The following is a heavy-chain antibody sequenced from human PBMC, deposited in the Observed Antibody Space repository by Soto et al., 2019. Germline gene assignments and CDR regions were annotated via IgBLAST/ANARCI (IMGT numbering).Heavy chain of an antibody. V-gene: IGHV1-69*01. Sequence: QVQLVQSGAEVKKPGSSVKVSSKASGGTFSSYAISWVRQAPGQGLEWMGGIIPIFGTANYAQKFQGRVTITADESTSTAYMELSSLRSEDTAVYYCARAPTYYYDSSGYYPFDYWGQGTLVTVSS. J-gene: IGHJ4*02. CDR3: ARAPTYYYDSSGYYPFDY. D-gene: IGHD3-22*01. CDR2: IIPIFGTA. CDR1: GGTFSSYA.